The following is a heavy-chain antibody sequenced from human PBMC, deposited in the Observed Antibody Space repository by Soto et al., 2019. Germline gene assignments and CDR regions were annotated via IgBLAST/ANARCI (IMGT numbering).Heavy chain of an antibody. D-gene: IGHD5-12*01. CDR3: AASAPPATNYYYAMGV. Sequence: PSETLSLTCTVSGGSVSSGSFYWSWIRRPPGKGLEWIGYFYDNGSTNYNPSLRSRVTMSVDTSKNQFSLKLSSVTAADTAVYYCAASAPPATNYYYAMGVWGQGTTVTVSS. J-gene: IGHJ6*02. V-gene: IGHV4-61*01. CDR1: GGSVSSGSFY. CDR2: FYDNGST.